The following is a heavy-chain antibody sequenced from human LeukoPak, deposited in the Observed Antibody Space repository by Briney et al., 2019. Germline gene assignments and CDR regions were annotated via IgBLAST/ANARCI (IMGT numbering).Heavy chain of an antibody. CDR1: GFTFSTSW. Sequence: GGSLRLFCAASGFTFSTSWMSWVRQAPGKGLEWVATINQDESKTYYVDSVRGRFTISRDNAKNSLYLQMNSLRADDTAVYFCAREYSSSARDYWGQGTLVTVSS. CDR3: AREYSSSARDY. J-gene: IGHJ4*02. V-gene: IGHV3-7*05. CDR2: INQDESKT. D-gene: IGHD6-6*01.